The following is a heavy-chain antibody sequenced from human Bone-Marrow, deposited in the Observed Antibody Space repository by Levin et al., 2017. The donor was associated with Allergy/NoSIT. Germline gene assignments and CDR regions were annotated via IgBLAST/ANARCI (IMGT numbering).Heavy chain of an antibody. CDR2: IYSDGTT. V-gene: IGHV3-66*01. J-gene: IGHJ6*02. CDR3: ARDLIAAAPGGYYYYGLDL. D-gene: IGHD6-25*01. Sequence: GGSLRLSCAASGLTVRYTYMSWVRQAPGKGLEWVSIIYSDGTTDYADPVKGRCIISKDNSKNTLHLQMNSLRAEDTAIYFCARDLIAAAPGGYYYYGLDLWGQGTTVTVSS. CDR1: GLTVRYTY.